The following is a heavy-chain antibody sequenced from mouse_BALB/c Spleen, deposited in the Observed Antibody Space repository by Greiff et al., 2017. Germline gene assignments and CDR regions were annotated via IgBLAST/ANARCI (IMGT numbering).Heavy chain of an antibody. CDR1: GYTFTSYW. CDR3: ARGLGRDY. J-gene: IGHJ2*01. CDR2: IDPSDSET. Sequence: VQLQQPGAELVKPGAPVKLSCKASGYTFTSYWMNWVKQRPGRGLEWIGRIDPSDSETHYNQKFKDKATLTVDKSSSTAYIQLSSLTSEDSAVYYCARGLGRDYWGQGTTLTVSS. D-gene: IGHD4-1*01. V-gene: IGHV1-69*02.